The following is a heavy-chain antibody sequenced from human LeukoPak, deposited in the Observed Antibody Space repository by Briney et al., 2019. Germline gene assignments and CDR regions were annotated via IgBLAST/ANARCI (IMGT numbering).Heavy chain of an antibody. CDR3: ATSLYDFLSGFDY. CDR1: GGSISSYY. D-gene: IGHD3-3*01. J-gene: IGHJ4*02. V-gene: IGHV4-59*08. Sequence: SETLSLTCTVSGGSISSYYWSWIRQPPGKGLEWIVYIYYSWSTNYNPSLKSRVTISVDTSKNQFSLKLSAVTAADTAVYYCATSLYDFLSGFDYGGQGTLVTVSS. CDR2: IYYSWST.